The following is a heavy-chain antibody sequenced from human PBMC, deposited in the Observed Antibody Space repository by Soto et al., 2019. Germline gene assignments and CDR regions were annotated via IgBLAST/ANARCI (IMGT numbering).Heavy chain of an antibody. J-gene: IGHJ4*02. Sequence: SETLSLTCAASGGSISSGGYSWSWIRQPPGKGLEWIGYIYHSGSTNYNPSLKSRVTISVDTSKNQFSLKLSSVTAADTAVYYCARVSYGGNFDYWGQGTLVTVSS. V-gene: IGHV4-30-2*01. D-gene: IGHD4-17*01. CDR2: IYHSGST. CDR1: GGSISSGGYS. CDR3: ARVSYGGNFDY.